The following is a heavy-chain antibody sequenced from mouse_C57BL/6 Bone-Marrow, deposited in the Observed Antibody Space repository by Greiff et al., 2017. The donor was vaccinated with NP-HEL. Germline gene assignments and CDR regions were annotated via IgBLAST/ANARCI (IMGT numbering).Heavy chain of an antibody. V-gene: IGHV3-6*01. J-gene: IGHJ3*01. CDR3: ARDPNYDTTWFAY. Sequence: VQLKESGPGLVKPSQSLSLTCSVTGYSITSGYYWNWIRQFPGNKLEWMGYISYDGSNNYNPSLKNRISITRDTSKNQFFLKLNSVTTEDTATYYCARDPNYDTTWFAYWGQGTLVTVSA. CDR2: ISYDGSN. D-gene: IGHD2-4*01. CDR1: GYSITSGYY.